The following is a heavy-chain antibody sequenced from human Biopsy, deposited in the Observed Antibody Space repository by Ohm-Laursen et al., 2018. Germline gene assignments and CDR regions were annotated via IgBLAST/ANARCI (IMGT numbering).Heavy chain of an antibody. CDR1: GGTFSNYG. CDR2: NIPILGTG. V-gene: IGHV1-69*06. Sequence: SVKVSCKVPGGTFSNYGVNWVRQAPGQGLEWLGGNIPILGTGNYAQKFQDRATVAADTSTSTATMELRSLRSADTAVYYCATKLTGYFHHWGQGTLVIVSS. CDR3: ATKLTGYFHH. J-gene: IGHJ1*01. D-gene: IGHD3-9*01.